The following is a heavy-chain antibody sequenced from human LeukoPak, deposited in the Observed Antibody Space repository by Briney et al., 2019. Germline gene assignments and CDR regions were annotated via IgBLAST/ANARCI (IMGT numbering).Heavy chain of an antibody. J-gene: IGHJ4*02. V-gene: IGHV4-34*01. CDR3: AREEYYYGSGSYYTY. Sequence: SETLSLTCAVYGGSFSGYYWSWIRQPPGKGLGWIGEINHSGSTNYNPSLKSRVTMSVDTSKNQFSLKLSSVTAADTAVYYCAREEYYYGSGSYYTYWGQGTLVTVSS. CDR1: GGSFSGYY. CDR2: INHSGST. D-gene: IGHD3-10*01.